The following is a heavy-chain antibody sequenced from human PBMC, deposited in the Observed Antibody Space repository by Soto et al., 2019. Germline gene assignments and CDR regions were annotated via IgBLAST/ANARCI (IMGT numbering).Heavy chain of an antibody. J-gene: IGHJ6*02. CDR3: AKDLDIVVVPAAISSGMDV. V-gene: IGHV3-30*18. CDR2: ISYDGSNK. CDR1: GFTFSSYG. D-gene: IGHD2-2*03. Sequence: GSLRLSCAASGFTFSSYGMHWVRQAPGKGLEWVAVISYDGSNKYYADSVKGRFTISRDNSKNTLYLQMNSLRAEDTAVYYCAKDLDIVVVPAAISSGMDVWGQGTTVTVSS.